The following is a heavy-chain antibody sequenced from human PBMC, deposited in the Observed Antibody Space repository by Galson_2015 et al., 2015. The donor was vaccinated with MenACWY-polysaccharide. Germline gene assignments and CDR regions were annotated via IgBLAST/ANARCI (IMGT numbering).Heavy chain of an antibody. D-gene: IGHD3-22*01. CDR3: GRPYYRLNTVFDY. CDR2: INEDGSEK. J-gene: IGHJ4*02. Sequence: SLRLSCAASGFTFSIYWMTWVRQAPGKGLEWVANINEDGSEKQYVDSVKGRFTISRDNAKNSVFLQMNSLRAEDTAVYYCGRPYYRLNTVFDYRGQGTRVTVSS. CDR1: GFTFSIYW. V-gene: IGHV3-7*01.